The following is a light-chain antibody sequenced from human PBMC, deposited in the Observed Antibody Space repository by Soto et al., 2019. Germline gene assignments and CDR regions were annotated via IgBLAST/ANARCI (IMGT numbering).Light chain of an antibody. CDR1: SSDVGAYNY. V-gene: IGLV2-14*01. CDR3: SSYTSSSTEV. CDR2: DVN. J-gene: IGLJ1*01. Sequence: QSVLTQPASVSGSPGQSITISCTGTSSDVGAYNYVSWYQQHPGKAPKLMIYDVNNRPSGVSNRFSSSKSGNTASLTISGLQAEDEADYYCSSYTSSSTEVFGTGTKVTVL.